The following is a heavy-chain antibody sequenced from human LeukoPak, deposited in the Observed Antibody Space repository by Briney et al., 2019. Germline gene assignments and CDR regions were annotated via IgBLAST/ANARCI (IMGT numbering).Heavy chain of an antibody. CDR1: GFTFSSFA. CDR2: ISGSGTAT. Sequence: PGVSLRLSCAASGFTSGFTFSSFAMSWVRQAPGKGLEWVSAISGSGTATHYAASVRGRFTISRDNSKNTLYLEMNSLRAEDTAIYYCAKDISSTSSTPFDPWGQGTLVTVSS. V-gene: IGHV3-23*01. J-gene: IGHJ5*02. D-gene: IGHD3-3*02. CDR3: AKDISSTSSTPFDP.